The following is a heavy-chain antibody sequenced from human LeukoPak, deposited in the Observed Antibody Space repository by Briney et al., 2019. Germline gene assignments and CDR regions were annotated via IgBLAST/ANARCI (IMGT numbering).Heavy chain of an antibody. CDR1: GYTYTSYG. V-gene: IGHV1-18*01. CDR2: ISAYNGNT. Sequence: ASVKVSCKASGYTYTSYGISWVRQAPGQGLEWMGWISAYNGNTNYAQKLQGRVTMTTDTSTSTAYMELRSLRSDDTAVYYCARAPNLLRYFDWLLGGYYFDYWGQGTLVTVSS. CDR3: ARAPNLLRYFDWLLGGYYFDY. J-gene: IGHJ4*02. D-gene: IGHD3-9*01.